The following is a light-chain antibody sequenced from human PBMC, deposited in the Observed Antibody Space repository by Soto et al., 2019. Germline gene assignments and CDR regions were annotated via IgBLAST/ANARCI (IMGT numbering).Light chain of an antibody. CDR2: EVS. V-gene: IGLV2-14*01. Sequence: QSALTQPASVSGSPGQSITISCTGTSNDVGGYNFVSWYQQFPDKAPKLMIYEVSNRPSGVSNRFSGSKSGNTASLTISGLQAEDEADYYCSSYTGSSTLLFGGGTQLTVL. CDR1: SNDVGGYNF. J-gene: IGLJ2*01. CDR3: SSYTGSSTLL.